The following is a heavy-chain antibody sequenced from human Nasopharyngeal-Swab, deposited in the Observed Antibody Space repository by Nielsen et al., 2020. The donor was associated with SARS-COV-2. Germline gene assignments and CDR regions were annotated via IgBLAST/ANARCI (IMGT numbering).Heavy chain of an antibody. V-gene: IGHV4-59*01. CDR3: AGAEGSYDSSGYYRTALFDY. CDR2: IYYRGST. Sequence: RHAPGRGLGWVGYIYYRGSTNYNPSHKSRVTISADTSKNQFSLKLSSVTAADTAVYYCAGAEGSYDSSGYYRTALFDYWGQGTLVTVSS. D-gene: IGHD3-22*01. J-gene: IGHJ4*02.